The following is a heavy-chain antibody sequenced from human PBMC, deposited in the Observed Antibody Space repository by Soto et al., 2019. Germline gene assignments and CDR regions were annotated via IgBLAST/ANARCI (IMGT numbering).Heavy chain of an antibody. Sequence: ASVKVCCKASGYTFTSYDINWVRQATGQGLEWMGWMNPNSGNTGYTQKFQGRVTMTRNTSISTAYMELSSLRSEDTAVYYCARGRYDYIWGSYRAQFDIWGQGTMVTVSS. CDR2: MNPNSGNT. D-gene: IGHD3-16*02. V-gene: IGHV1-8*01. J-gene: IGHJ3*02. CDR1: GYTFTSYD. CDR3: ARGRYDYIWGSYRAQFDI.